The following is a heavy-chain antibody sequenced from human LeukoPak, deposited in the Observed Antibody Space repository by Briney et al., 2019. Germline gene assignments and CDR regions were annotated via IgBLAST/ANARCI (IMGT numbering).Heavy chain of an antibody. CDR3: ARAQNGYYRFHH. Sequence: GGSLRLSCAASGFTFRTYAMSWVRQAPGRGLEWVSSISGSGATTYYVVSVKGRFTISRDNSKNTLNLQISRLSAEDTAVYYCARAQNGYYRFHHWGQGALVSVSS. CDR2: ISGSGATT. D-gene: IGHD3-22*01. V-gene: IGHV3-23*01. J-gene: IGHJ1*01. CDR1: GFTFRTYA.